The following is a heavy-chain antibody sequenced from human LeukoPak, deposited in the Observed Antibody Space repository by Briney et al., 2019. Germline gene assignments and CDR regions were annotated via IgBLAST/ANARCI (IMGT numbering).Heavy chain of an antibody. CDR2: IYHSGST. J-gene: IGHJ6*02. CDR1: GGSISSYY. Sequence: PSETLSLTCTVSGGSISSYYWSWIRQPPGKGLEWIGSIYHSGSTYYNPSLKSRVTISADTSKNQFSLKLSSVTAADTAVYYCARTSGSYYPPYYYGMDVWGQGTTVTVSS. V-gene: IGHV4-59*08. CDR3: ARTSGSYYPPYYYGMDV. D-gene: IGHD3-10*01.